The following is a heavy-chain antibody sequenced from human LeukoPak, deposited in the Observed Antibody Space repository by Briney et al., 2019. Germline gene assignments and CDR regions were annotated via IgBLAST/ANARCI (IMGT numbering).Heavy chain of an antibody. J-gene: IGHJ4*02. CDR3: ARGLYCSGGSCYGYYFDY. CDR1: GYTFTSYD. D-gene: IGHD2-15*01. V-gene: IGHV1-8*01. CDR2: MNPNSGNT. Sequence: ASVKVSCKASGYTFTSYDINWVRHATGQGLEWMGWMNPNSGNTGYAQKFQGRVTMTRNTSISTAYMELSSLRSEDTAVYYCARGLYCSGGSCYGYYFDYWGQGTLVTVSS.